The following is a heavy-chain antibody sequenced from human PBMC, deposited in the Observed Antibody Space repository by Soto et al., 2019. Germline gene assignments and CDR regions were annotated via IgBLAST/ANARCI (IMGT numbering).Heavy chain of an antibody. CDR1: DASMKSSGQY. Sequence: XDTLSITCPPSDASMKSSGQYSGWVRQPPGKALELIGSVSDSGSTYYNLSLKSRVTISVDKSKNQFSLTLTSVTAADTAVYFCARHRMREWLVFTPPASFDSWGQGLLVTV. J-gene: IGHJ4*02. CDR3: ARHRMREWLVFTPPASFDS. CDR2: VSDSGST. V-gene: IGHV4-39*01. D-gene: IGHD6-19*01.